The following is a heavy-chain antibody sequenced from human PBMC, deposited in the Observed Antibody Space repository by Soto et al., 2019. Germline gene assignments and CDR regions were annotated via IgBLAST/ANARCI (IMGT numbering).Heavy chain of an antibody. CDR3: AKAARGYSYAGNWFDP. D-gene: IGHD5-18*01. V-gene: IGHV3-23*01. Sequence: GGSLRLSCAASGFSFTDYSMTWARQAPGKGLEWVAAINGNGSNTYYADSVKGRFTISRDNSKNTLYLQMNSLRAEDTAVYYCAKAARGYSYAGNWFDPWGQGTLVTVSS. CDR1: GFSFTDYS. CDR2: INGNGSNT. J-gene: IGHJ5*02.